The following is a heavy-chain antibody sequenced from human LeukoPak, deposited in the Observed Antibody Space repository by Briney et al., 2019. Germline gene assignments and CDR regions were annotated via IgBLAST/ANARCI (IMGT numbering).Heavy chain of an antibody. Sequence: GASVKVSCKASGYTFNNHYMYWVRQAPGQGLEWVGIINLNAVTTRYAQKFQGRITVTRDTSTSTVYMELSSLRSEDTAVYFCAREGAAEAKNFDYWGQGTLVIVSS. CDR3: AREGAAEAKNFDY. CDR1: GYTFNNHY. V-gene: IGHV1-46*02. D-gene: IGHD6-25*01. J-gene: IGHJ4*02. CDR2: INLNAVTT.